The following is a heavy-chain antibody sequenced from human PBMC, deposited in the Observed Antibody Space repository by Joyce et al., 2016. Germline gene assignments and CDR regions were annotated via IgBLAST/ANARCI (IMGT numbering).Heavy chain of an antibody. D-gene: IGHD3-16*01. CDR3: ARGGDRHEGDYYDY. Sequence: QVQLQESGPGLVKPSQTLSLTCTVSGGSISSGGYFWTWIRQHPGKGLEWLGYIDLSEANFYNPSLQSRLIISVDTSENQFSLKLSSVAAADAAVYYCARGGDRHEGDYYDYWGQGTLVTVSS. J-gene: IGHJ4*02. CDR1: GGSISSGGYF. V-gene: IGHV4-31*03. CDR2: IDLSEAN.